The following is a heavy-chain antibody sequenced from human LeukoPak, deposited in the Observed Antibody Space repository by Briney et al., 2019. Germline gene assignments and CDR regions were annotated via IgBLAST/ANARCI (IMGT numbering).Heavy chain of an antibody. CDR3: ARYSSSGFFDY. Sequence: PSETLSLTCVVYGGSFSGYYWSWILQPPGNGLEWIGYIYYSGSTNYNPSLKSRVTISIDTSKNQFSLKLSSVTAADTAVYYCARYSSSGFFDYWGQGTLVTVSS. CDR1: GGSFSGYY. J-gene: IGHJ4*02. CDR2: IYYSGST. V-gene: IGHV4-59*01. D-gene: IGHD6-13*01.